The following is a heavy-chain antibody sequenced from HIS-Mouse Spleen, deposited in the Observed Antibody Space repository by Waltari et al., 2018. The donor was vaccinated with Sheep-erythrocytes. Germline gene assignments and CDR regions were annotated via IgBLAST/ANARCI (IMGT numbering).Heavy chain of an antibody. V-gene: IGHV5-51*03. D-gene: IGHD3-3*01. J-gene: IGHJ3*02. CDR2: IYPGDSDT. CDR1: GYSFTSYW. Sequence: EVQLVQSGAEVKKPGESLKISCKGSGYSFTSYWIGWVRQMPGKGLEWVGTIYPGDSDTRYSPTFQGQVTISADKSISTAYLHWSSLKASDTAMYYCARRTYYDFWSGYYTDAFDIWGQGTMVTVSS. CDR3: ARRTYYDFWSGYYTDAFDI.